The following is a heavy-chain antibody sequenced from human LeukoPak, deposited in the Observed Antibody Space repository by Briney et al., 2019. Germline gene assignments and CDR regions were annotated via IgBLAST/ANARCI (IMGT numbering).Heavy chain of an antibody. CDR3: ARAFYSSSWYHKEDFFDY. J-gene: IGHJ4*02. Sequence: PSETLSLTCTVSGGSISSSSYYWGWIRQPPGKGLEWIGSIHIGGSTYYNPSFKSRVTISVDTSKNQFSLKLSSVTAADTAVYYCARAFYSSSWYHKEDFFDYWGQGTPVTVSS. CDR1: GGSISSSSYY. D-gene: IGHD6-13*01. V-gene: IGHV4-39*01. CDR2: IHIGGST.